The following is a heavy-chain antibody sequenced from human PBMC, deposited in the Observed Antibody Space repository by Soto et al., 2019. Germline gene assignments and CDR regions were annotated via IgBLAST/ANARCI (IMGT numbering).Heavy chain of an antibody. CDR3: AKVGVVYGYGMDV. V-gene: IGHV3-23*01. CDR1: GFTLNSYA. J-gene: IGHJ6*02. D-gene: IGHD2-8*02. Sequence: GGSLRLSCAASGFTLNSYAMSWVRQAPGKGLEWVSAISGPGGITFYTDSVKGRFTISSDISKNTLYLQMNSLRAEDTAIYYCAKVGVVYGYGMDVWGQGTTVTVSS. CDR2: ISGPGGIT.